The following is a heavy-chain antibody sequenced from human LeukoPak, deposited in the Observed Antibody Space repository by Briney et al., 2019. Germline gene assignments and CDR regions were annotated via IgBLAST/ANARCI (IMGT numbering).Heavy chain of an antibody. J-gene: IGHJ4*02. V-gene: IGHV4-34*01. CDR2: INHSGST. CDR1: GGSFSGYY. CDR3: ARIRPMGVVKQRGPTGVPDY. D-gene: IGHD6-25*01. Sequence: SETLSLTCAVYGGSFSGYYWSWIRQPPGKGLEWIGEINHSGSTNYNPSLKSRITISVDTSKNQFSLKLSSVTAADTAVYYCARIRPMGVVKQRGPTGVPDYWGQGTLVTVSS.